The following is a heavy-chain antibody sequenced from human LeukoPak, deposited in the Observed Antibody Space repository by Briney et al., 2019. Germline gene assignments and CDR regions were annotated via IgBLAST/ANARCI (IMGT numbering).Heavy chain of an antibody. CDR1: GGSISSYY. J-gene: IGHJ4*02. Sequence: PSETLSLTCTVSGGSISSYYWSWIRQPPGKGLEWIGYIYYSGSTNYNPSLKSRVTISVDTSKNQFSLKLKSVTAADTAVYYCARAYSGDDWGPDYWGQGILVTVSS. CDR3: ARAYSGDDWGPDY. V-gene: IGHV4-59*01. CDR2: IYYSGST. D-gene: IGHD5-12*01.